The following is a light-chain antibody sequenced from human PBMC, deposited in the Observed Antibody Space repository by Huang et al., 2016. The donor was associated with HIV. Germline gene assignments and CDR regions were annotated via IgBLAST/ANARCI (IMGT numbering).Light chain of an antibody. V-gene: IGKV3-15*01. CDR3: QQYNNWPPWT. CDR2: GAS. CDR1: QNVKSK. Sequence: EIMVTQSPATLSVSPGERVTISCRASQNVKSKLAWYQQKPGQAPRLLIYGASTRSTDVPARFRGGGSGTDYVLNISRVQSDDFALYYCQQYNNWPPWTFGQGTKVEVK. J-gene: IGKJ1*01.